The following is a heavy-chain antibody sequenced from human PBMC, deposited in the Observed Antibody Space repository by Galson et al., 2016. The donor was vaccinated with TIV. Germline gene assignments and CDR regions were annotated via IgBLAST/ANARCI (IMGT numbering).Heavy chain of an antibody. V-gene: IGHV4-4*07. CDR1: GGSVSRYY. CDR3: ATVNTNSRKYFDY. CDR2: IFTDGTT. Sequence: ETLSLTCSVSGGSVSRYYWSWVRQSPGKGLEWIGRIFTDGTTPYIPPLKIRVAISLDTSRRRFSLRLRSVTAADTALYYCATVNTNSRKYFDYWGQGIQVTVS. D-gene: IGHD5-18*01. J-gene: IGHJ4*02.